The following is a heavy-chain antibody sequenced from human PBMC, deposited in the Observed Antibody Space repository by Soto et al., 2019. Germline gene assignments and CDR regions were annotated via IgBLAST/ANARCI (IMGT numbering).Heavy chain of an antibody. CDR3: ASSYYDILTGYYYYGMDG. D-gene: IGHD3-9*01. Sequence: SETLSLTCAVSGGSIGSSNWWSGVRRPPGKGLEWIGEIYHSGSTNYNPSLKSRVTISVDKSKNQFSLKLSSVTAADTAVYYCASSYYDILTGYYYYGMDGWGQVTTVTVAS. CDR2: IYHSGST. CDR1: GGSIGSSNW. V-gene: IGHV4-4*02. J-gene: IGHJ6*02.